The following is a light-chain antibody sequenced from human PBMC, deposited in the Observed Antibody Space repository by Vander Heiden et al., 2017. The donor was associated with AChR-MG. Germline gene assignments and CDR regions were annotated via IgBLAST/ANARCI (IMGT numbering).Light chain of an antibody. J-gene: IGKJ1*01. V-gene: IGKV4-1*01. CDR3: QQYYSTPWT. CDR1: QSVLYSSNNKNY. CDR2: WAS. Sequence: DIVMTQSPDSLAVSLGERATINCKSSQSVLYSSNNKNYLAWYQQKPGQPTKLLIYWASTRESGVPDRFSGSGSGTDFTLTISSLQAEDVAVYYCQQYYSTPWTFGQRTKVEIK.